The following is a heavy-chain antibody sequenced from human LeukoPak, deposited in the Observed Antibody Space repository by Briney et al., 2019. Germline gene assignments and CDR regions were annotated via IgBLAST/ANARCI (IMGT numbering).Heavy chain of an antibody. J-gene: IGHJ4*02. CDR3: AKDHTGSKYYYFDY. D-gene: IGHD5-12*01. CDR1: GFTFSYYA. CDR2: ICGSGGST. V-gene: IGHV3-23*01. Sequence: GGSLRLSCAASGFTFSYYAMSWVRQAPGKGLEWVSAICGSGGSTYYADSVKGRFTISTDNTKNTLYLQMNSRRAEDTALYYCAKDHTGSKYYYFDYWGKGTLVTVSS.